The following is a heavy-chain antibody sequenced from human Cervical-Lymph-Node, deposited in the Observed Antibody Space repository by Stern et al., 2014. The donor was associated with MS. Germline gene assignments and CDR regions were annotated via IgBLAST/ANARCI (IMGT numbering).Heavy chain of an antibody. CDR3: ARAGTNGWYGSSYLDY. V-gene: IGHV1-18*01. J-gene: IGHJ4*02. D-gene: IGHD6-19*01. CDR1: GYTFTSYG. CDR2: INAYHGNT. Sequence: QVQLVQSGAEVKKPGASVKVSCKASGYTFTSYGISWVRQAPGQGLEWMGWINAYHGNTNYAQKLQGRVTMTTDTSTSTAYMELRSLRPEDTARYFCARAGTNGWYGSSYLDYWGQGTLVTVSS.